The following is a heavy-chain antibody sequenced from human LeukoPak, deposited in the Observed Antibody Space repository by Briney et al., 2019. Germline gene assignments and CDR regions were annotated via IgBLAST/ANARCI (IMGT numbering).Heavy chain of an antibody. Sequence: GGSLRLSCAASGYTFSGYAMNWVRQAPGKGLEWVSGISGSGAGTYYADSVKGRFTISRDNSKNTLYLQMNSLRADDTAVYYCAKMVREFYTISYYFDYWGQGTLVTVSS. CDR1: GYTFSGYA. J-gene: IGHJ4*02. D-gene: IGHD2-8*01. V-gene: IGHV3-23*01. CDR2: ISGSGAGT. CDR3: AKMVREFYTISYYFDY.